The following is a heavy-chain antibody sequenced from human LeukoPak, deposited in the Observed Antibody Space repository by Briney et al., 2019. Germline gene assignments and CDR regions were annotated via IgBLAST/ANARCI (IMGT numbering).Heavy chain of an antibody. CDR1: GFTFSSYD. J-gene: IGHJ4*02. CDR3: ARDNYYYDMGDY. CDR2: ISSSGSYI. V-gene: IGHV3-21*06. D-gene: IGHD3-10*01. Sequence: GGSLRLSCAASGFTFSSYDMSWVRQAPGKGLEWVSSISSSGSYIYYADSMRGRFTISRDNAKNSLYLQMNSLRAEDTAVYYCARDNYYYDMGDYWGQGNLVTVSS.